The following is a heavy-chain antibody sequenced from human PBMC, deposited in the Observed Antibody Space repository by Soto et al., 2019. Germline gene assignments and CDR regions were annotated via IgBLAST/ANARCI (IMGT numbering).Heavy chain of an antibody. D-gene: IGHD6-19*01. CDR1: GFTFSNYA. CDR3: ARRSSGWYFDY. CDR2: ISGSGGST. Sequence: EVQLLESGGGLVQPGGSLRLSCAAPGFTFSNYAMNWVRQAPGKGLEWVSVISGSGGSTYYADSVKGRFTISRDNSKNTLYLQMNSLRGEDTAVYYCARRSSGWYFDYWGQGTQVTVSS. J-gene: IGHJ4*02. V-gene: IGHV3-23*01.